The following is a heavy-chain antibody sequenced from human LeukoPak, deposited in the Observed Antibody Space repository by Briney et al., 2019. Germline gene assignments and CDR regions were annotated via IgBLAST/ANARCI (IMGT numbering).Heavy chain of an antibody. J-gene: IGHJ4*02. CDR3: ARLLVTAIPEYYFDY. D-gene: IGHD2-21*02. V-gene: IGHV3-21*01. CDR2: ISSSSSYI. Sequence: GGSLRLSCAASGFTVSNNYMNWVRQAPGKGLEWVSSISSSSSYIYYADSVKGRFTISRDNAKNSLYLQMNSLRAEDTAVYYCARLLVTAIPEYYFDYWGQGTLVTVSS. CDR1: GFTVSNNY.